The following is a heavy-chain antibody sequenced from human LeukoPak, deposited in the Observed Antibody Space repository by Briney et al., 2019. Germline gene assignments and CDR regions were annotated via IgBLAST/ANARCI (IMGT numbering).Heavy chain of an antibody. CDR3: ARGRRDGYNDY. J-gene: IGHJ4*02. D-gene: IGHD5-24*01. V-gene: IGHV4-34*01. Sequence: SETLSLTCAVYGGSFSGYYWSWIRQPPGKGLEWIGEINHSGSTNYNPSLKSRVTISVDASKNQISLKLSSVTAADTAVYFCARGRRDGYNDYWGQGTPVTVSS. CDR1: GGSFSGYY. CDR2: INHSGST.